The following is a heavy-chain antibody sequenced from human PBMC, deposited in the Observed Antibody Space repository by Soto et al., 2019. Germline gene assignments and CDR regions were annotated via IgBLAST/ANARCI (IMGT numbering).Heavy chain of an antibody. V-gene: IGHV3-23*01. CDR3: APHVSCSGGSCQYDAFAI. J-gene: IGHJ3*02. D-gene: IGHD2-15*01. CDR1: GFTVSSLA. Sequence: EVQVLESGGALVQPGGSLSLSWEGPGFTVSSLAMPWFRKAPGKGPNGSSTVTADGGTYYADSVKGRFAMSRDTSENTLYLQMNSLGAEDTAAYYCAPHVSCSGGSCQYDAFAIRGQGTMVTVSS. CDR2: VTADGGT.